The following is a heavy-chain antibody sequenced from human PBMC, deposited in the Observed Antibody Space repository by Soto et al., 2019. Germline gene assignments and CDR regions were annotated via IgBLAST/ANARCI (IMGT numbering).Heavy chain of an antibody. CDR1: GASVAGGSYY. CDR3: ARDTYSGYDFGL. CDR2: IPSRGRP. Sequence: QVQLQESGPGLVKPSQTLSLTCSVSGASVAGGSYYWSWVRQPPGEGLEWIGYIPSRGRPFYNPSLTSRGTISADTSKNQLSLQLTSVTAADTAVYYCARDTYSGYDFGLWGQGTLVTVSS. J-gene: IGHJ5*02. D-gene: IGHD5-12*01. V-gene: IGHV4-30-4*01.